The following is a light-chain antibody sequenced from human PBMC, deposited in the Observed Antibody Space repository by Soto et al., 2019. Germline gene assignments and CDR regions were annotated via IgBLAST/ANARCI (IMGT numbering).Light chain of an antibody. J-gene: IGKJ4*01. CDR2: DTS. Sequence: EIVLTQSPATLSLSPGERATLSCRASQSVSRYLAWYQQKPGQAPRLLIYDTSNRATGIPARFSGSWSGTDFTLTISSREPEDFAVYYCQQRSNWPPLTFGGGTKVEIK. CDR3: QQRSNWPPLT. CDR1: QSVSRY. V-gene: IGKV3-11*01.